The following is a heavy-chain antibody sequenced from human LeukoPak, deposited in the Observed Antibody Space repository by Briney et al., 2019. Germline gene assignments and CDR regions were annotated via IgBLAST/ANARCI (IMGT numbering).Heavy chain of an antibody. J-gene: IGHJ4*02. CDR2: IIPIFGTA. V-gene: IGHV1-69*13. Sequence: SVKVSCKASGGTFSSYAISWVRQAPGQGLEWMGGIIPIFGTANYAQKFQGRVTITAVESMSTTYMELSSLRSEDTAVYYCARGWLAESTVVTPYNYWGQGTLVTVSS. CDR3: ARGWLAESTVVTPYNY. CDR1: GGTFSSYA. D-gene: IGHD4-23*01.